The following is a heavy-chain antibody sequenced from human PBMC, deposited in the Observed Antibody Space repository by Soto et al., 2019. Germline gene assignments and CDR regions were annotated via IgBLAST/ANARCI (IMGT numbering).Heavy chain of an antibody. Sequence: QVQLVQSGAEVRKPGASVKVSCKASGYTFSTSGMSWLRQAPGQGLEWMGWISTYNGDTNDTPKFQDRGTMTSDPPTSTVYMELRSLSTDHTAAYCCARAVAAPDYSYAMDFWCQGTRVTASS. V-gene: IGHV1-18*01. CDR2: ISTYNGDT. CDR3: ARAVAAPDYSYAMDF. CDR1: GYTFSTSG. D-gene: IGHD6-19*01. J-gene: IGHJ6*02.